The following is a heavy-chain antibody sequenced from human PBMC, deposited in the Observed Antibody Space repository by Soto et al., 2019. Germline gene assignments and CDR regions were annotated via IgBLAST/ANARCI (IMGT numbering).Heavy chain of an antibody. CDR3: AIYDRSGYLGGYFDY. J-gene: IGHJ4*02. V-gene: IGHV5-51*01. CDR1: GYSLTSYW. Sequence: GESLKISCKGSGYSLTSYWIGWVRQMPGKGLEWMGIIYPGDSDTRYSPSFQGQVTISADKSISTAYLQWSSLKASDTAMYYCAIYDRSGYLGGYFDYWGQGTLVTVSS. CDR2: IYPGDSDT. D-gene: IGHD3-22*01.